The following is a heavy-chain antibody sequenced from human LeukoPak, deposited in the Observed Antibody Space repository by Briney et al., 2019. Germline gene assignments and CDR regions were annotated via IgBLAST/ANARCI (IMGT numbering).Heavy chain of an antibody. Sequence: KPSETLSLTCTVSGGSISSYYWSWIRQPPGKGLEWIGYIYYSGSTNYNPSLKSRVTISVDTSKNQFSLKLSSVTAADTAVYYCARVIPDYDILTGYYTPYYYYYMDVWGKGTTVTISS. CDR3: ARVIPDYDILTGYYTPYYYYYMDV. D-gene: IGHD3-9*01. CDR2: IYYSGST. V-gene: IGHV4-59*01. J-gene: IGHJ6*03. CDR1: GGSISSYY.